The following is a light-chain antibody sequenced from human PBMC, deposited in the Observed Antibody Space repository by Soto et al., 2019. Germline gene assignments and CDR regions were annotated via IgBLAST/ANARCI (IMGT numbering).Light chain of an antibody. Sequence: DIQMTQSPSTLSASVGDRVTITCRASQSISSWLAWYQQKTGKAPKLLIYKASNLESGVPSRFSGSGSGTECTLTISSLQPDDFATYYCQQYSTYSPRYTFGQGTRLEIK. V-gene: IGKV1-5*03. J-gene: IGKJ2*01. CDR2: KAS. CDR1: QSISSW. CDR3: QQYSTYSPRYT.